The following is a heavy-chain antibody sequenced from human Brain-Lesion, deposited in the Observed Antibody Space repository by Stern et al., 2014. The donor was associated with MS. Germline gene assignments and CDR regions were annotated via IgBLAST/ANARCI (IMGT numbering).Heavy chain of an antibody. J-gene: IGHJ6*02. CDR1: GGSISSGGYY. CDR2: IFNSGST. CDR3: ARGRVVPGFQYYATDV. D-gene: IGHD2-2*01. V-gene: IGHV4-61*02. Sequence: VHLVESGPGLVKPSQTLSLSCTVSGGSISSGGYYWSWIRQPAGKGLEWIGRIFNSGSTSYNPSLKSRVTISIDPSKNQFSLRLNSMTAADTAVYYCARGRVVPGFQYYATDVWGQGTTVIVSS.